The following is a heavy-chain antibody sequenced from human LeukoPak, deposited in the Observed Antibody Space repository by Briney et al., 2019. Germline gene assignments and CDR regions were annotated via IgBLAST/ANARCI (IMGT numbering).Heavy chain of an antibody. CDR1: GFTFNIYA. Sequence: GGSLRLSCAASGFTFNIYAMSWVRQAPGKGLEWVAGISGSGGSTGYADSVKGRFTISRDNSKNTLYLHMNSLRAEDTAVYYCAKDRRIAAAYLFDYWGQGTLVSVSS. CDR3: AKDRRIAAAYLFDY. J-gene: IGHJ4*02. D-gene: IGHD6-13*01. CDR2: ISGSGGST. V-gene: IGHV3-23*01.